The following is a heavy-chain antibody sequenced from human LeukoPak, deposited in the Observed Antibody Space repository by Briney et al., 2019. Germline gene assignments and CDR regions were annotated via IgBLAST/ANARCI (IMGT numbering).Heavy chain of an antibody. CDR3: ARQQRSGGWYLSPRYYYYGMDV. CDR2: IYYSGST. V-gene: IGHV4-59*01. D-gene: IGHD6-19*01. CDR1: GGSISSYY. J-gene: IGHJ6*04. Sequence: PSETLSLTCTVSGGSISSYYWSWIRQPPGKGLEWIGYIYYSGSTNYNPSLKSRVTISVDTSKNQFSLKLSSVTAADTAVYYCARQQRSGGWYLSPRYYYYGMDVWGKGTTVTVSS.